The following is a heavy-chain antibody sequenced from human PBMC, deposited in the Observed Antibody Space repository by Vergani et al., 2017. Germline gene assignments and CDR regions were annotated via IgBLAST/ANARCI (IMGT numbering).Heavy chain of an antibody. D-gene: IGHD2-15*01. J-gene: IGHJ3*02. V-gene: IGHV3-NL1*01. CDR2: ISGSGGST. CDR3: ARAGPRICVTGGSCYGRDAFDI. CDR1: GFTFSSYG. Sequence: QVQLVESGGGVVQPGRSLRLSCAASGFTFSSYGMHWVRQAPGKGLEWVSAISGSGGSTYYADSVKGRFTISRDNSKNTLYLQMNSLRAEDTAVYYCARAGPRICVTGGSCYGRDAFDIWGQGTMVTVSS.